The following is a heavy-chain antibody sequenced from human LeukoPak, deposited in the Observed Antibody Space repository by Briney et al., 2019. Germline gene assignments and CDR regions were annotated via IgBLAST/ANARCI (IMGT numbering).Heavy chain of an antibody. V-gene: IGHV4-34*01. CDR3: ARGRYYMDH. CDR2: INHSGST. Sequence: KPSETLSLTCAVYVGSLSGYYWSWIRQPPGKGLEWIGEINHSGSTNYNPSLKSRVTTSVDPSKNQVSLKVTSVTAADTAVYYCARGRYYMDHWGQGTLVTVSS. CDR1: VGSLSGYY. J-gene: IGHJ4*02.